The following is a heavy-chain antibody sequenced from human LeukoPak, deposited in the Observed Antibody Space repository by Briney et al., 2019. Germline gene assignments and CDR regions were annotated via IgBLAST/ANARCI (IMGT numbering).Heavy chain of an antibody. CDR3: ASSPYYFDSSGYYNY. D-gene: IGHD3-22*01. Sequence: ASVKVSCKASGYTFSHYGVSWVRQAPGQGLEWMGWISPYNDNTNYVQNFQGRVTMTTDTSTSTAYMELTSLRSDDTAVYYCASSPYYFDSSGYYNYWGQGILVTVSS. V-gene: IGHV1-18*01. J-gene: IGHJ4*02. CDR2: ISPYNDNT. CDR1: GYTFSHYG.